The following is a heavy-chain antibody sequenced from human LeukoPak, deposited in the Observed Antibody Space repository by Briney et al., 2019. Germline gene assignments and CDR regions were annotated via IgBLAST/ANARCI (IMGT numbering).Heavy chain of an antibody. CDR1: GFTFSDYW. J-gene: IGHJ4*02. Sequence: GGSLRLSCTASGFTFSDYWMTWVRQAPGKGLEWVANIKQDGSAKYYVDSVKGRFTISRDNAKDSLYLQMDSLRVEDTATYYCARWRGSTSERSDYWGQGTLVTVSS. V-gene: IGHV3-7*01. D-gene: IGHD2-2*01. CDR3: ARWRGSTSERSDY. CDR2: IKQDGSAK.